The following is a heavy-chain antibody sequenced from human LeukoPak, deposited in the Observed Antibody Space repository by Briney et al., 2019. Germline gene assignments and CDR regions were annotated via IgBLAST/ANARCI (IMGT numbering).Heavy chain of an antibody. Sequence: GGSLRLSCAPSGFTFSRHGMHWVRQAPGKGLEWVAIISNDGSRKYYAHSVEGRFTISRDNSKNTPYLQMDSLRAEDTAVYYCARGPSEHVLRFLEWSTYYYGMDVWGQGTTVTVSS. D-gene: IGHD3-3*01. J-gene: IGHJ6*02. CDR2: ISNDGSRK. V-gene: IGHV3-30*03. CDR3: ARGPSEHVLRFLEWSTYYYGMDV. CDR1: GFTFSRHG.